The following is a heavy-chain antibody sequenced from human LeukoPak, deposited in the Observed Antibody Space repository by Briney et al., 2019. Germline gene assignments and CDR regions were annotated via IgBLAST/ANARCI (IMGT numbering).Heavy chain of an antibody. V-gene: IGHV5-51*03. Sequence: PGESLKISCKGSGYSFTSYWIGWVRQMPGKGLEWMGIIYPGDSDTRYSPSFQGQVTISADKSISTAYLQWSSLKASDTAMYYCARERSSSGDYCYGMDVWGQGTTVTVSS. CDR1: GYSFTSYW. CDR3: ARERSSSGDYCYGMDV. D-gene: IGHD6-13*01. J-gene: IGHJ6*02. CDR2: IYPGDSDT.